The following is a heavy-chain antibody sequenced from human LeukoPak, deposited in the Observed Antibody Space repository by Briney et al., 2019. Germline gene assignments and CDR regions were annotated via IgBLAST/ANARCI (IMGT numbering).Heavy chain of an antibody. D-gene: IGHD3-10*01. J-gene: IGHJ6*02. CDR1: GFTVSSNY. CDR2: IYSGGST. V-gene: IGHV3-66*01. Sequence: GSLRLSCAASGFTVSSNYMSWVRQAPGKGLEWVSVIYSGGSTYYADSVKGRFTISRDDSKNTLYLQMNSLRAEDTAVYYCARDLWFGELLGKHYYYGMDVWGQGTTVTVSS. CDR3: ARDLWFGELLGKHYYYGMDV.